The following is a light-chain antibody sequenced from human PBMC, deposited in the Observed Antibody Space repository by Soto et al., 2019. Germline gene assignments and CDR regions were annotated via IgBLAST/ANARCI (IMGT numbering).Light chain of an antibody. CDR1: QGISSY. J-gene: IGKJ5*01. V-gene: IGKV1-9*01. CDR2: AAS. CDR3: QQLNSYPPLT. Sequence: IQLTQSPSSLSASVGDRVTITCRASQGISSYLAWYQQKPGKAPKLLIYAASTLQSGVPSRFSGSGSGTDFTLTICSLQPEDFATYYCQQLNSYPPLTFGQGTRLEIK.